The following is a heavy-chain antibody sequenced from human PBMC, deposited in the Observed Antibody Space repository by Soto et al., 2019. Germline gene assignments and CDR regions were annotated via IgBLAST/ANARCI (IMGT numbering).Heavy chain of an antibody. CDR1: GGTFSSYT. D-gene: IGHD1-1*01. CDR3: ASVPTGTRRYYYCMDV. V-gene: IGHV1-69*02. CDR2: IIPILGIA. Sequence: QVQLVQSGAEVKKPGSSVKVSCKASGGTFSSYTISWVRQAPGQGLEWMGRIIPILGIANYAQKFQGRVTITADKSTSHAYMELSSLRFEDTAVYYCASVPTGTRRYYYCMDVWGQGTTVTVSS. J-gene: IGHJ6*02.